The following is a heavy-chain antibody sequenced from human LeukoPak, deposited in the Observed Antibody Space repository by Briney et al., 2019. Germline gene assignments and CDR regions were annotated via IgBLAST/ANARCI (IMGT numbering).Heavy chain of an antibody. Sequence: GGSLRLSCVVSGVSLSGYWMYWVRQAPGKGLMYISRNNGDGSTTNYADVVKGRFTMSRDNVKNTLYLQMNSLRVEDTAVYYCARDPRNVGLAPWGQGTLVTVSS. CDR3: ARDPRNVGLAP. CDR1: GVSLSGYW. CDR2: NNGDGSTT. J-gene: IGHJ5*02. D-gene: IGHD2-15*01. V-gene: IGHV3-74*01.